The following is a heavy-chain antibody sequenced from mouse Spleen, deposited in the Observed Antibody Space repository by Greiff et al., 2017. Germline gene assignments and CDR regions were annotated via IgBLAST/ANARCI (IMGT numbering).Heavy chain of an antibody. J-gene: IGHJ3*01. CDR2: INPYNGDT. V-gene: IGHV1-20*01. CDR3: AREGINIYYGSSYEGRSGFAY. Sequence: EVQLQQSGPELVKPGDSVKISCKASGYSFTGYFMNWVMQSHGKSLEWIGRINPYNGDTFYNQKFKGKATLTVDKSSSTAHMELRSLTSEDSAVYYCAREGINIYYGSSYEGRSGFAYWGQGTLVTVSA. CDR1: GYSFTGYF. D-gene: IGHD1-1*01.